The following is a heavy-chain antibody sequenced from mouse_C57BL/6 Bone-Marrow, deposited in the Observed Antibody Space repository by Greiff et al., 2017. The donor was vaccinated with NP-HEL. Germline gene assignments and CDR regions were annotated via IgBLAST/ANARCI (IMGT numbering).Heavy chain of an antibody. CDR2: IDPETGGT. J-gene: IGHJ2*01. D-gene: IGHD3-1*01. Sequence: VKLQQSGAELVRPGASVTLSCKASGYTFTDYEMHWVKQTPVHGLEWIGAIDPETGGTAYNQKFKGKAILTADKSSSTAYMELRSLTSEDSAVYYCTRCRDYFDYWGQGTTLTVSS. V-gene: IGHV1-15*01. CDR3: TRCRDYFDY. CDR1: GYTFTDYE.